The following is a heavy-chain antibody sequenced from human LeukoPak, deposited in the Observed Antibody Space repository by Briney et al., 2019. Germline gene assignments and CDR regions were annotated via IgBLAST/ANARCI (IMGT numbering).Heavy chain of an antibody. D-gene: IGHD2-2*01. V-gene: IGHV3-30*02. J-gene: IGHJ5*02. CDR3: AKDYGRRYCSSTSCPNWFDP. CDR2: IRYDGSNK. Sequence: PGGSLRLSCAASGFTFSSYGMHWVRQAPGKGLEWVAFIRYDGSNKYYADSVKGRFTISRDNSKNTLYLQMNSLRAEDTAVYYCAKDYGRRYCSSTSCPNWFDPWGQGTLVTVSS. CDR1: GFTFSSYG.